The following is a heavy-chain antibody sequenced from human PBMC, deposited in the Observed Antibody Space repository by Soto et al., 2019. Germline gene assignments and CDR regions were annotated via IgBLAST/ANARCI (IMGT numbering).Heavy chain of an antibody. J-gene: IGHJ4*02. CDR3: ARAPETPPIVRVIVPYFFDS. CDR1: GGSFSGYY. CDR2: INHSGST. Sequence: PSETLSLTCAVYGGSFSGYYWSWIRQPPGKGLEWIGEINHSGSTNYNPSLKSRVTISSDTSKNQFSLNLSSVTAADTAVYYCARAPETPPIVRVIVPYFFDSWGQGTLVTVSS. V-gene: IGHV4-34*01. D-gene: IGHD3-16*02.